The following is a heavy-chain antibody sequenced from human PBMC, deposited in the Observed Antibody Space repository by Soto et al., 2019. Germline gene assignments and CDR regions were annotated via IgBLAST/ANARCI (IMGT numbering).Heavy chain of an antibody. CDR2: IYYSGST. Sequence: QVQLQESGPGLVKPSETLSLTCTVSGGSINNYYWSWIRQPPGKGLEWIGYIYYSGSTNYNPSLKSLATMSLDKSRNQFSLKLSSVTAADTAVYYCARQRWFDYWGQGTLVTVSS. V-gene: IGHV4-59*08. CDR1: GGSINNYY. CDR3: ARQRWFDY. J-gene: IGHJ4*02.